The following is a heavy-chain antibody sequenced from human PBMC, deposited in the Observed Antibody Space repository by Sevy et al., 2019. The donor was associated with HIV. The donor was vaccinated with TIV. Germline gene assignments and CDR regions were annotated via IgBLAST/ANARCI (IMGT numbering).Heavy chain of an antibody. CDR3: AREGDCRSTSCRLEAFDY. CDR1: GFTFSSYG. CDR2: IWYDGSNK. J-gene: IGHJ4*02. V-gene: IGHV3-33*01. D-gene: IGHD2-2*01. Sequence: GGSLRLSCAASGFTFSSYGMHWVRQAPGKGLEWVAVIWYDGSNKYYADSVKGRFTISRDNSKNTLYLQMNSLRAEDTAVYYCAREGDCRSTSCRLEAFDYWGQGTLVTVSS.